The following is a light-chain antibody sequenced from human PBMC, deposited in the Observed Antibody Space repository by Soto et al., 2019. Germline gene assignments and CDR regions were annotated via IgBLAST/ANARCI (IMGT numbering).Light chain of an antibody. CDR1: SSDVGGYNY. CDR2: DVS. J-gene: IGLJ2*01. Sequence: QSALTQPRSVSGSPGQSVTISCTGTSSDVGGYNYVSWYQQHPGKAPKLMIYDVSKRPSGVPDRFSGSKSGNTASLTISGRQAEDEADYYCCSYAGSYTFGVVFGGGTKVTVL. CDR3: CSYAGSYTFGVV. V-gene: IGLV2-11*01.